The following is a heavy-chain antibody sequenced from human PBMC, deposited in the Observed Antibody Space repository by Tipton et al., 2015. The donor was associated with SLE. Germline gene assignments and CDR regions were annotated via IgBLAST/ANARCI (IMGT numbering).Heavy chain of an antibody. CDR1: GGSISSHY. J-gene: IGHJ5*02. Sequence: TLSLTCTVSGGSISSHYWSWIRQPPGKGLEWIGYIYYSGSTNYNPSLKSRVTISVDTSKNQFSLKLSSVTAADTAVYYCARDLSGVDPWGQGTLVTVSS. CDR2: IYYSGST. V-gene: IGHV4-59*11. D-gene: IGHD1-26*01. CDR3: ARDLSGVDP.